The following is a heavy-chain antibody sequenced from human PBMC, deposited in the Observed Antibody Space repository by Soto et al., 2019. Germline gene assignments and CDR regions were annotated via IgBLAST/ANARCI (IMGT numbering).Heavy chain of an antibody. CDR2: IWYDGSNK. J-gene: IGHJ4*02. V-gene: IGHV3-33*01. D-gene: IGHD3-10*01. CDR3: ARERPMYGSGSLQLMYYFDY. Sequence: PGGSLRLSCAASGFTFSSYGMHWVRQAPGKGLEWVAVIWYDGSNKYYADSVKGRFTISRDNSKNTLYLQMNSLRAEDTAVYYCARERPMYGSGSLQLMYYFDYWGQGTLVTVSS. CDR1: GFTFSSYG.